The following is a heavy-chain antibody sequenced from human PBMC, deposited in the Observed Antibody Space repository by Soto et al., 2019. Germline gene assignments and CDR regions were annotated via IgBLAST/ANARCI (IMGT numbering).Heavy chain of an antibody. Sequence: QVQLQESGPGLVKPSQTLSLTCTVSDGSISSGGYYWSWIRQHPGKALEWIGYIYYSGGTYYNPSPKSRVTISVDTSKNQFSLKLSSVTVADTAVYYCARDDNGEGDYWGHGTLVTVSS. CDR3: ARDDNGEGDY. D-gene: IGHD4-17*01. CDR1: DGSISSGGYY. V-gene: IGHV4-31*03. J-gene: IGHJ4*01. CDR2: IYYSGGT.